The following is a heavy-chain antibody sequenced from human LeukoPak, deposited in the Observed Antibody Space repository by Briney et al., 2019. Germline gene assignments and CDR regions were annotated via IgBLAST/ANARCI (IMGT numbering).Heavy chain of an antibody. V-gene: IGHV4-59*01. CDR1: GGSISSYY. J-gene: IGHJ4*02. CDR2: IYYSGST. Sequence: SETLSLTCTVSGGSISSYYWSWIRQPPGKGLEGIGYIYYSGSTNYNPSLKSRVTISVDTSKNQFSLKLSSVTAADTAVYYCARDNWDLIDYWGQGTLVTVSS. D-gene: IGHD7-27*01. CDR3: ARDNWDLIDY.